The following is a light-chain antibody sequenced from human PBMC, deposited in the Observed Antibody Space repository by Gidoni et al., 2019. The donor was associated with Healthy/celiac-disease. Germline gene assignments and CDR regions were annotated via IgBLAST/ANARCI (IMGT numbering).Light chain of an antibody. CDR3: QSYDRSLSGYV. CDR2: GNS. Sequence: QSVLTQPPSVSGATEQRVTISCTGSSSNIGAGYVVHWYQPLPGTAPKLLIYGNSNRPSGVPDRFSGSKPGTPASLAITGLQAEDEADYYFQSYDRSLSGYVFGTGTKVTVL. J-gene: IGLJ1*01. V-gene: IGLV1-40*01. CDR1: SSNIGAGYV.